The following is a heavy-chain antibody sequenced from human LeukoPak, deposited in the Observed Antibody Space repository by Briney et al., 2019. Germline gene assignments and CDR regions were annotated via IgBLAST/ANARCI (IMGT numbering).Heavy chain of an antibody. V-gene: IGHV1-18*01. Sequence: ASVKVSCKASGYTFTSYGISWVRQAPGQGLGWMGWISAYNGNTNYAQKLQGRVTMTTDTSTSTAYMELRSLRSDDTAVYYCARTYFPLEEQLWPYGYYYYGMDVWGQGTTVTVSS. D-gene: IGHD5-18*01. J-gene: IGHJ6*02. CDR1: GYTFTSYG. CDR3: ARTYFPLEEQLWPYGYYYYGMDV. CDR2: ISAYNGNT.